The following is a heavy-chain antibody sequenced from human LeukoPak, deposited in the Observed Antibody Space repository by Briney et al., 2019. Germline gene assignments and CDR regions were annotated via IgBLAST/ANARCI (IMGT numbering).Heavy chain of an antibody. J-gene: IGHJ5*02. CDR3: ARPGDYDILTGYYH. CDR2: IIPIFGTA. D-gene: IGHD3-9*01. V-gene: IGHV1-69*13. Sequence: ASVKVSCKASRGTFSNYAISWVRQAPGQGLEWMGGIIPIFGTANYAQKLQGRVTITADEYTSTVYMELSRLRSDDTAVCYCARPGDYDILTGYYHWGQGTLVTVSS. CDR1: RGTFSNYA.